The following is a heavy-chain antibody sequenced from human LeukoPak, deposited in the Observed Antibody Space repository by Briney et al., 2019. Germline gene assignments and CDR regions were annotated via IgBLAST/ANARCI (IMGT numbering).Heavy chain of an antibody. Sequence: GASVKVSCKASGNTLRNYDISWVRQAPGQGLEWMGWISVYNGNTNYAQKFQGRVTMTTDTSTSTAYMELRSLKSDDTAMYYCARVDAGNYYGHDFWGQGTLVTVTS. CDR3: ARVDAGNYYGHDF. CDR2: ISVYNGNT. V-gene: IGHV1-18*01. CDR1: GNTLRNYD. J-gene: IGHJ4*02. D-gene: IGHD1-26*01.